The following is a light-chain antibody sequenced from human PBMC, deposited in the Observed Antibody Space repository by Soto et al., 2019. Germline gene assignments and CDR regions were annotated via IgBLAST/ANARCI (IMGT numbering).Light chain of an antibody. Sequence: SSCNNGAGYDVHWDQQLPGRAPKLLIYGNTNRPSGVPDRFSGSKSGTSASLAITVLQAEHEADYYCLSFASSLSVVFGPGTKFTVL. CDR2: GNT. CDR1: SCNNGAGYD. J-gene: IGLJ2*01. V-gene: IGLV1-40*01. CDR3: LSFASSLSVV.